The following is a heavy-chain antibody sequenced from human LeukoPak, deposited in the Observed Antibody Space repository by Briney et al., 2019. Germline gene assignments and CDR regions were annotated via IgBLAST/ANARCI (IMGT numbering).Heavy chain of an antibody. CDR1: GGSISSHY. Sequence: TSETLSLTCTVSGGSISSHYWSWIRQPPGKGLEWIGYIYYSGSTNYNPSLKGRVTISVDTSKNQFSLKLSSVTAADTAVYYCARDLQGRNDYWGQGTLVTVSS. CDR3: ARDLQGRNDY. V-gene: IGHV4-59*11. J-gene: IGHJ4*02. CDR2: IYYSGST.